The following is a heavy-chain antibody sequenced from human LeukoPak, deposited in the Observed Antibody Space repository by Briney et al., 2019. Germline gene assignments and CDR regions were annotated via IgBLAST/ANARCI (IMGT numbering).Heavy chain of an antibody. D-gene: IGHD5-12*01. CDR2: IYYSGST. CDR3: ARTVYGGYWGYYYYGMDV. CDR1: GGSISSYY. Sequence: SETLSLTCTVSGGSISSYYWSWIRQPPGKGLEWIGYIYYSGSTNYNPSLKSRVTISVDTSKNQFSLKLSSVTAADTAVYYCARTVYGGYWGYYYYGMDVWGQGTTVTVSS. J-gene: IGHJ6*02. V-gene: IGHV4-59*01.